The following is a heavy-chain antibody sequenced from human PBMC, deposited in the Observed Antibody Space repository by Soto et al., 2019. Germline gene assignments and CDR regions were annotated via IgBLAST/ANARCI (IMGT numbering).Heavy chain of an antibody. CDR2: ISYDGSSK. CDR3: ARSDRGRVAVAGQDY. D-gene: IGHD6-19*01. CDR1: GFTFSSYA. V-gene: IGHV3-30-3*01. J-gene: IGHJ4*02. Sequence: QVQLVESGGGVVQPGRSLRLSCAASGFTFSSYAMHWVRQAPGKGLEWVAVISYDGSSKYYADSVKGRFTISRDTSKNTLYLQMNSLRAEDTAVYYCARSDRGRVAVAGQDYWGQGTLVIVSS.